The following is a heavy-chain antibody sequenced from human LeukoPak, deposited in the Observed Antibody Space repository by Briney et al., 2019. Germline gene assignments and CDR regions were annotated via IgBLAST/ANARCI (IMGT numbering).Heavy chain of an antibody. J-gene: IGHJ4*02. CDR2: ISSSGSTI. V-gene: IGHV3-48*03. CDR1: GFTFSSYE. D-gene: IGHD6-13*01. CDR3: ARQIAAAGSFDY. Sequence: GSLRLSCAASGFTFSSYEMNWVRQAPGKGLEWVSYISSSGSTIYYADSVKGRFTISRDNAKNSLYLQMNSLRAEDTAVYYCARQIAAAGSFDYWGQGTLVTVSS.